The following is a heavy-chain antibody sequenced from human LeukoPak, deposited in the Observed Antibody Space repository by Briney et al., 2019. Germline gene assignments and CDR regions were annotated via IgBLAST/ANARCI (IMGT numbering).Heavy chain of an antibody. D-gene: IGHD3-3*01. CDR3: ARSKPRFRRDYWFDP. CDR1: GYTFTSYD. CDR2: MNPNSGNT. V-gene: IGHV1-8*03. Sequence: GASVKVSCKASGYTFTSYDINWVRKATGQGLEWMGWMNPNSGNTGYAQKFQGRVTITRNTSISTAYMELSSLRSEDTAVYYCARSKPRFRRDYWFDPWGQGTLVTVSS. J-gene: IGHJ5*02.